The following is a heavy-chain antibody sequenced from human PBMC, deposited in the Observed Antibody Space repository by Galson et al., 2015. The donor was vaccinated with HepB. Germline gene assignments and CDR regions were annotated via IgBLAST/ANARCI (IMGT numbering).Heavy chain of an antibody. CDR3: ARGALVVVVNSTQNNWFDP. CDR2: ISPYNRDT. D-gene: IGHD2-15*01. CDR1: DYTFSSYS. Sequence: SVKVSCKASDYTFSSYSIAWVRQAPGQGLEWVGWISPYNRDTNYARKLQGRVTMTTDTSTNTAYMELRSLRSDDTAVYYCARGALVVVVNSTQNNWFDPWGQGTPVTVSS. J-gene: IGHJ5*02. V-gene: IGHV1-18*01.